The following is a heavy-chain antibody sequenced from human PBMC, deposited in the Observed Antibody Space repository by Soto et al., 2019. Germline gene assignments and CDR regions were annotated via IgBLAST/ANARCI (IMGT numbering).Heavy chain of an antibody. CDR3: ARTLAYCSSTSCYAPWFDS. Sequence: PSQTLSLTCAISGDGVSSNSVAWNWIRQSPSRGLEWLGRTYYRSKWYNDYAVSVKSRITINPDTSKNQFSLQLNSVTPEDTAVYYCARTLAYCSSTSCYAPWFDSWGQGTLVTVSS. V-gene: IGHV6-1*01. CDR2: TYYRSKWYN. D-gene: IGHD2-2*01. CDR1: GDGVSSNSVA. J-gene: IGHJ5*01.